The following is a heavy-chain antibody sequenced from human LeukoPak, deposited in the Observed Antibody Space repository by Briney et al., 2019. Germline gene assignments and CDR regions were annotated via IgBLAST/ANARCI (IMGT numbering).Heavy chain of an antibody. Sequence: SETLSLTCIVSGGSLSHYYWNWIRQPPGKGLEWIGYIYYSGTTNYNPSLKSRVTISVDTSKNQFSLKLSSVTTADTAVYYCARGFTLFDPWGQGTLVTVSS. D-gene: IGHD2/OR15-2a*01. J-gene: IGHJ5*02. CDR1: GGSLSHYY. CDR2: IYYSGTT. V-gene: IGHV4-59*01. CDR3: ARGFTLFDP.